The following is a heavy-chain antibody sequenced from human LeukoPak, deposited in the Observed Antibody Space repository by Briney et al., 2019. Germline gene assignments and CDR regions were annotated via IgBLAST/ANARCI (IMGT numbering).Heavy chain of an antibody. V-gene: IGHV4-4*07. D-gene: IGHD6-19*01. J-gene: IGHJ4*02. CDR2: IHTSGST. CDR1: GDSISSSY. CDR3: ARVRLGRGLDY. Sequence: SETLSLTFTVSGDSISSSYGGWIRQPAGEGLEWIGRIHTSGSTYYSPSLKSRVTMSVDTSTNQFSLKLSSVTAADTAMYYCARVRLGRGLDYWGQGTLVTVSS.